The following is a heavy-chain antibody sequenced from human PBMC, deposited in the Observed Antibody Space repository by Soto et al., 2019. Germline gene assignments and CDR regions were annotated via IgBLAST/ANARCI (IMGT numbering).Heavy chain of an antibody. D-gene: IGHD6-13*01. CDR1: GGSISSSNW. Sequence: SETLSLTCAVSGGSISSSNWWSWVRQPPGKGLEWIGEIYHSGSTNYSPSLKSRVTISVDKSKNQFSLKLSSVTAADTAVYYCARVPPHSIAAAGKGGYYFDYWGQGTLVTVSS. CDR2: IYHSGST. CDR3: ARVPPHSIAAAGKGGYYFDY. V-gene: IGHV4-4*02. J-gene: IGHJ4*02.